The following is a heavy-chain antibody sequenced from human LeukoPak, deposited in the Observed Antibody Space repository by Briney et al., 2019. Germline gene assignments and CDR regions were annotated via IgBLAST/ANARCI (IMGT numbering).Heavy chain of an antibody. J-gene: IGHJ4*02. D-gene: IGHD3-10*01. Sequence: PGRSLRLSCAASGFTFSSYAMHWVRQAPGKGLEWVAVISYDGSNKYYADSVKGRFTISRDNSKNTLYLQMNSLRAEDTAVYYCAKGSRLLWSSFDYWGRGTLVTVSS. V-gene: IGHV3-30-3*01. CDR3: AKGSRLLWSSFDY. CDR1: GFTFSSYA. CDR2: ISYDGSNK.